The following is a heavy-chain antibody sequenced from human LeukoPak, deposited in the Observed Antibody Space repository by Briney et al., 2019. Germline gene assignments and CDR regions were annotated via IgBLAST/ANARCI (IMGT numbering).Heavy chain of an antibody. CDR1: GFTFSSYA. CDR2: ISSDGGHK. Sequence: PGGSLRLSCAASGFTFSSYAMSWVRQAPGKGLEWVAVISSDGGHKNYADSVKGRFTISRDNSKNTLYLQINSLRGEDTAVYYCAKDRYGSGSWPLWDYWGQGTLVIVSS. J-gene: IGHJ4*02. D-gene: IGHD6-25*01. V-gene: IGHV3-30*18. CDR3: AKDRYGSGSWPLWDY.